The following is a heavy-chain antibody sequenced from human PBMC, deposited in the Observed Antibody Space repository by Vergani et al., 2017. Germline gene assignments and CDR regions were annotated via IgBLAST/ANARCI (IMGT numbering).Heavy chain of an antibody. J-gene: IGHJ4*02. CDR2: IYTSGST. CDR3: ASLGY. V-gene: IGHV4-4*09. CDR1: GGSISSYY. Sequence: QVQLQESGPGLVKPSETLSLTCTVSGGSISSYYWSWIRQPPGKGLEWIGYIYTSGSTNYNPSLKSRVTIAVDTSKNQFSLKLSSVTAADTAVYYCASLGYWGQGTLVTVSS.